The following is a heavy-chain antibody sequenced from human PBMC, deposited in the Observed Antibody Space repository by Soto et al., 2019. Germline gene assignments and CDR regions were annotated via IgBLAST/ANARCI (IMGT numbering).Heavy chain of an antibody. Sequence: GVLMRHCCGASGFTFGSLGMHWVSQDPGKGLEWVAVISYDGSNKYYADSVKGRFTISRDNSKNTLYLQMNSLRAEDTAVYYCAKDLYDFWSGYYTGYYYYGMDVWGQGTTVTVSS. CDR3: AKDLYDFWSGYYTGYYYYGMDV. J-gene: IGHJ6*02. CDR1: GFTFGSLG. D-gene: IGHD3-3*01. V-gene: IGHV3-30*18. CDR2: ISYDGSNK.